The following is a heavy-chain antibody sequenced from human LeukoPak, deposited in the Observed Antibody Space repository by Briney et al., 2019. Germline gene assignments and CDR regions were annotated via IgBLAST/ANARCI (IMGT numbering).Heavy chain of an antibody. Sequence: GGSLRLSCAASGFMFSSYAMTWGRQAPGKGLEWVSSSGGGVSTYYADSVRGRFTISRDNSKNTLYLQMNSLRAEDTALYFCAKSLTTTPGVVKPHDYWGPGTLVTVSS. D-gene: IGHD1-1*01. J-gene: IGHJ4*02. CDR2: SGGGVST. CDR1: GFMFSSYA. V-gene: IGHV3-23*01. CDR3: AKSLTTTPGVVKPHDY.